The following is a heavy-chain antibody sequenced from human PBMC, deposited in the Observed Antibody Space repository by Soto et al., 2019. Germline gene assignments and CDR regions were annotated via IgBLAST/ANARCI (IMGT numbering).Heavy chain of an antibody. V-gene: IGHV1-18*01. J-gene: IGHJ3*02. D-gene: IGHD2-2*01. CDR1: GYTFASYG. Sequence: ASVKVSCKASGYTFASYGISWVRQAPGQGLEWMGRISAYNGNTNYAQKFQGRVTITTDKSTSTAYMELSSLRSEDTAVYYCARYSVVVVPAPMDDAFDIWGQGTMVTVSS. CDR3: ARYSVVVVPAPMDDAFDI. CDR2: ISAYNGNT.